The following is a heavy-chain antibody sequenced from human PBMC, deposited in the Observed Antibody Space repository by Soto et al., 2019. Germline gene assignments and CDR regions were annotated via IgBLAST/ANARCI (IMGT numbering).Heavy chain of an antibody. Sequence: ESGGGVVQPGRSLRLSCAASGFTFSSYGMHWVRQAPGKGLEWVAVIWYDGSNKYYADSVKGRFTISRDNSKNTLYLQMNSLRAEDTAVYYCARVGFYDSSGYYYSYYYGMDVWGQGTTVTVSS. D-gene: IGHD3-22*01. CDR2: IWYDGSNK. V-gene: IGHV3-33*01. CDR1: GFTFSSYG. J-gene: IGHJ6*02. CDR3: ARVGFYDSSGYYYSYYYGMDV.